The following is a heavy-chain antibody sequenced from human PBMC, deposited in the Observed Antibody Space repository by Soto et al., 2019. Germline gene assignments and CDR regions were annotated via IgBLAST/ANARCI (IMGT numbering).Heavy chain of an antibody. CDR3: AADTQHDDLGDDSAAFDI. CDR2: IYSSGSS. J-gene: IGHJ3*02. V-gene: IGHV4-31*02. Sequence: QVQLQESGRGLLKHSQTLTLTCSVSGGSINSDGHYWSWIRQVPGKGLEWLGYIYSSGSSDYNPSLKSRLTISLDTSKNQYSLRVLSLTAADTAVYYCAADTQHDDLGDDSAAFDIGGQGTMVTVSS. CDR1: GGSINSDGHY. D-gene: IGHD4-17*01.